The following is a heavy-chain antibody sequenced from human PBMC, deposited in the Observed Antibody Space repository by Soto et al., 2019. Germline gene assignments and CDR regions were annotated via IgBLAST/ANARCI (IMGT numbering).Heavy chain of an antibody. J-gene: IGHJ6*02. CDR3: ATRDYDFWSGYVYYYYYGMDV. CDR1: GGTFSSYA. V-gene: IGHV1-69*01. CDR2: IIPIFGTA. Sequence: QVQLVQSGAEVKKPGSSVKVSCKASGGTFSSYAISWVRQAPGQGLEWMGGIIPIFGTANYAQKFQGRVTITADESTSTAYMELSSLRSEDTAVYYCATRDYDFWSGYVYYYYYGMDVWGQGTTATVSS. D-gene: IGHD3-3*01.